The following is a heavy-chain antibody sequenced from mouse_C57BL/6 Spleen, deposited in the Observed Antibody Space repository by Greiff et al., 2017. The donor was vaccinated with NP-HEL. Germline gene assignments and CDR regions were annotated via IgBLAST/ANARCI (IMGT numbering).Heavy chain of an antibody. D-gene: IGHD4-1*01. CDR3: ARGGGTYYAMDY. V-gene: IGHV5-9*01. Sequence: EVQLVESGGGLVKPGGSLKLSCAASGFTFSSYTMSWVRQTPEKRLEWVATISGGGGNTYYPDSVKGRFTISRDNAKNTLYLQMSSLRSEDTALYYGARGGGTYYAMDYWGQGTSVTVSS. CDR2: ISGGGGNT. CDR1: GFTFSSYT. J-gene: IGHJ4*01.